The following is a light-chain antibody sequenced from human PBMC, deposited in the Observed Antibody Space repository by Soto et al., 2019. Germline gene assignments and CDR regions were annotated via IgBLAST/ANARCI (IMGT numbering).Light chain of an antibody. CDR1: QSVSSN. CDR3: QQYNHWWT. V-gene: IGKV3-15*01. CDR2: DAS. Sequence: EVVMTQSPATLSVSPGERATLSCRASQSVSSNLAWFQQKPGQAPRLLIYDASTRATGIPARFSGSGSGTELTLLSRRLQSEDFAVYYRQQYNHWWTFGPGTKVEIK. J-gene: IGKJ1*01.